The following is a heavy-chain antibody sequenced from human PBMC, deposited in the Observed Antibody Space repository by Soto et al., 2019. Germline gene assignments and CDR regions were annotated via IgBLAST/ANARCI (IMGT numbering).Heavy chain of an antibody. J-gene: IGHJ5*02. CDR1: GGSISSYY. CDR3: ARVYCGGGSCFCFDP. Sequence: ASETLSLTCTVSGGSISSYYWSWIRQPPGKGLEWIGYIYYSGSTNYNPSLKSRVTISVDTSKNQFSLKLSSVTAADTAVYYCARVYCGGGSCFCFDPWGQGPLVTVSS. D-gene: IGHD2-15*01. CDR2: IYYSGST. V-gene: IGHV4-59*01.